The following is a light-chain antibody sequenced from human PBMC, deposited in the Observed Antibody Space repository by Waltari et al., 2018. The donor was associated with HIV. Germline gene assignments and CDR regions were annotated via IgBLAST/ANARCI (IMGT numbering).Light chain of an antibody. J-gene: IGLJ2*01. Sequence: YQQYSGKAPKLIIFEVTKRPSGVPDRFSGSRSGNTASLIVSGLQAEDEAVYFCSSFAGSNKLFGGGTKLTVL. CDR3: SSFAGSNKL. CDR2: EVT. V-gene: IGLV2-8*01.